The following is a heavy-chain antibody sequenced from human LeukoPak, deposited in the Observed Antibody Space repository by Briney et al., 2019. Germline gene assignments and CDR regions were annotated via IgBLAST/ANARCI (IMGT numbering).Heavy chain of an antibody. CDR1: GYTFTSHG. CDR3: AVDRGYSYGLFDY. J-gene: IGHJ4*02. Sequence: ASVKVSCKASGYTFTSHGISWVRQSPGQGLEWMGRIIPILGIANHAQKFQGRVTITADKSTSTAYMELSSLRSEDTAVYYCAVDRGYSYGLFDYWGLGTLVTVSS. V-gene: IGHV1-69*04. CDR2: IIPILGIA. D-gene: IGHD5-18*01.